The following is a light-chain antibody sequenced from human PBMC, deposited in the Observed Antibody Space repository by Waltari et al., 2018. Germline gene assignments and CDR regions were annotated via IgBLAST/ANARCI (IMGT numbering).Light chain of an antibody. J-gene: IGLJ1*01. Sequence: QSALTQPPPASGSPGQSVTIPCTGTSSAVGAYDRVSWYQQHPGKAPKPLICEIRNRPSGFPGRFSGSRSGNTASLTVSGLQAEDEADYYCTSDAEGNNFYVFGTGTKVTVL. CDR3: TSDAEGNNFYV. CDR1: SSAVGAYDR. CDR2: EIR. V-gene: IGLV2-8*01.